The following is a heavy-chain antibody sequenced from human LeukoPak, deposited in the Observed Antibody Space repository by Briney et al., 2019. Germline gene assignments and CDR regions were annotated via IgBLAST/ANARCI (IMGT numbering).Heavy chain of an antibody. CDR2: ISAYNGNT. CDR1: GYTFTSYG. D-gene: IGHD3-10*01. V-gene: IGHV1-18*01. Sequence: GASVKVSCKASGYTFTSYGISWVRQAPGQGLEWMGWISAYNGNTNYAQKLQGRVTMTTDTSTSTAYMELRSLRSDDTAVYYCATTYYYGSGSYYNEDYWGQGTLVTVSS. CDR3: ATTYYYGSGSYYNEDY. J-gene: IGHJ4*02.